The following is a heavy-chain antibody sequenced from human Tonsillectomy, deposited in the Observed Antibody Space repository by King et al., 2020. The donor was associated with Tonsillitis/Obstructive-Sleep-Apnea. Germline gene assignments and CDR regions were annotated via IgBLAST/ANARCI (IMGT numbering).Heavy chain of an antibody. J-gene: IGHJ4*02. D-gene: IGHD5-12*01. CDR2: IYYSRST. CDR3: AREPPYSGYALS. V-gene: IGHV4-59*01. Sequence: VQLQESGPGLVKPSETLSLTCTVSGDSISSYYWSWIRQPPGKGLEWIGYIYYSRSTNYNPSLKSRVTISVDTSKNQFSLRLSSVTAAGTAVYYCAREPPYSGYALSWGQGTLVTVSS. CDR1: GDSISSYY.